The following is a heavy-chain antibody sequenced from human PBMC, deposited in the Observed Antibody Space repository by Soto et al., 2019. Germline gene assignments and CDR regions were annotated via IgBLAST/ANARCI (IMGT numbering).Heavy chain of an antibody. J-gene: IGHJ4*02. CDR1: GFTFSSYA. V-gene: IGHV3-23*01. CDR3: EKDRRYDFWSGYNDY. Sequence: PGGSLRLSCSASGFTFSSYAMSWVRQAPGKGLEWVSAISGSGGSTYYADSVKGRFTISRDNSKNTLYLQMNSLRAEDTAVYYCEKDRRYDFWSGYNDYWGQGTLVTVSS. CDR2: ISGSGGST. D-gene: IGHD3-3*01.